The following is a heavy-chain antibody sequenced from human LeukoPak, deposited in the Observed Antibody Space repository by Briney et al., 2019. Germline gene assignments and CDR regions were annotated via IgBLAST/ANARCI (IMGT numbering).Heavy chain of an antibody. J-gene: IGHJ4*02. D-gene: IGHD3-22*01. V-gene: IGHV3-30-3*01. Sequence: GGSLRLSCAASGFTFSSYAMHWVRQAPGKGLEWVAVISYDGSNKYYADSVKGRFTISRDNSKNTLYLQMNSLRAEDTAVYYCARGAWYYDSSGPMDYWGQGTLVTVSS. CDR2: ISYDGSNK. CDR1: GFTFSSYA. CDR3: ARGAWYYDSSGPMDY.